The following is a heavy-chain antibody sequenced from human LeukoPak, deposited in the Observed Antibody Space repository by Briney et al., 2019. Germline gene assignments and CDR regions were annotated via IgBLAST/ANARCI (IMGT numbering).Heavy chain of an antibody. J-gene: IGHJ6*02. V-gene: IGHV3-9*01. Sequence: GGSLRLSCAASGFTFDDYAMHWVRQAPGKGPEWVSGISWNSGSIGYADSVKGRFTISRDNAKKSLYLQMNSLRVEDTALYYCAKDYRGYGGYDYRNFYGIDVWGQGTTVTVSS. D-gene: IGHD5-12*01. CDR1: GFTFDDYA. CDR3: AKDYRGYGGYDYRNFYGIDV. CDR2: ISWNSGSI.